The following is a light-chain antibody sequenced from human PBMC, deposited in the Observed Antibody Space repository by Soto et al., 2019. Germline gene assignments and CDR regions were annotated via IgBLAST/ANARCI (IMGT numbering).Light chain of an antibody. J-gene: IGKJ1*01. CDR3: QQYNNYFWA. CDR2: KAS. Sequence: DIHMTQSPSTVSASVGYRFTITCRASQNINTWLAWYQKKTGKAPKLLILKASSLESGVPSRFSGSGYGTELTITISSLKPDDLATYYCQQYNNYFWAFGQGTKVDIK. V-gene: IGKV1-5*03. CDR1: QNINTW.